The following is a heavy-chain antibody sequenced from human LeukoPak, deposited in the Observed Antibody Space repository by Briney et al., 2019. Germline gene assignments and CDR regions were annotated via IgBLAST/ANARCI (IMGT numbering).Heavy chain of an antibody. CDR2: IDQDGSEK. V-gene: IGHV3-7*03. CDR3: ARGHYSIDV. D-gene: IGHD2-2*02. CDR1: GFILSNSW. Sequence: GGSLRLSCAASGFILSNSWMTWVRQTPKKGLEWVANIDQDGSEKNSVDSVKGRFTISRDNAKNSLYLQMNSLRAEDTAVYYCARGHYSIDVWGQGTTVTVSS. J-gene: IGHJ6*02.